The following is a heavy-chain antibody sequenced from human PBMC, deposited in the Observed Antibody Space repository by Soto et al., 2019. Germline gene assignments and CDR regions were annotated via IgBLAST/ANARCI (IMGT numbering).Heavy chain of an antibody. CDR2: ISAYNGNT. J-gene: IGHJ3*02. V-gene: IGHV1-18*01. CDR1: GYTFTSYG. CDR3: ARVPEWLQGPGYDDFDI. Sequence: ASVKVSCKASGYTFTSYGISWVRQAPGQGLEWMGWISAYNGNTNYAQKLQGRVTMTTDTSTSTAYMELRSLRSDDTAVYYCARVPEWLQGPGYDDFDIWGQGTMVTASS. D-gene: IGHD6-19*01.